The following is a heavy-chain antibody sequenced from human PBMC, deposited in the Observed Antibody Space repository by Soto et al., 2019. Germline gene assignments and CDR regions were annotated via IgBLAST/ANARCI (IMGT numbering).Heavy chain of an antibody. CDR1: GGSVSSSTYY. J-gene: IGHJ5*02. Sequence: SETLSLTCTVSGGSVSSSTYYWGWNRQRQGKGREWIGTIYYSGITYYNPSLPTLVTISFDTSKTQFSLTLSFVTAADAALYFCARQDVRACGRFDPWGQGTLVTVSS. CDR2: IYYSGIT. D-gene: IGHD6-25*01. CDR3: ARQDVRACGRFDP. V-gene: IGHV4-39*01.